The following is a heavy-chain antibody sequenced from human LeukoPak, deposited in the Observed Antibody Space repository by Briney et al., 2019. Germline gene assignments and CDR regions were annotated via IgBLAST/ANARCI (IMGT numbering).Heavy chain of an antibody. Sequence: PGGSLRLSCAASGFTFSSYGMHWVRQAPGKGLEWVAFIRYDGSNKYYADSVKGRFTISRDNSKNTLYLQMNSLRAEDTAVYYCAKPQSGDYYDSSGYYDDAFDIWGQGTMVTVTS. D-gene: IGHD3-22*01. V-gene: IGHV3-30*02. J-gene: IGHJ3*02. CDR3: AKPQSGDYYDSSGYYDDAFDI. CDR2: IRYDGSNK. CDR1: GFTFSSYG.